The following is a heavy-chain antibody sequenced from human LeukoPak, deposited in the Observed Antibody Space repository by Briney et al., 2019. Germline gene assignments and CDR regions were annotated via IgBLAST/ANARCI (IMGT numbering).Heavy chain of an antibody. CDR3: ARYSSSWYQGVYAFDI. D-gene: IGHD6-13*01. Sequence: SAKVSCKASGYTFTTDGISWVRQAPGQGLEWMGGIIPIFGTANYAQKFQGRVTITADESTSTAYMELSSLRSEDTAVYYCARYSSSWYQGVYAFDIWGQGTMVTVSS. J-gene: IGHJ3*02. V-gene: IGHV1-69*13. CDR2: IIPIFGTA. CDR1: GYTFTTDG.